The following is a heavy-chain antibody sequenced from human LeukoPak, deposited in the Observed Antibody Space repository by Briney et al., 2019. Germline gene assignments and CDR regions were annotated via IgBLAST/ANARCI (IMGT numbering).Heavy chain of an antibody. CDR2: IRYDGSNK. V-gene: IGHV3-30*02. D-gene: IGHD1-26*01. J-gene: IGHJ4*02. CDR3: AKARVGATTSGY. CDR1: GFTFSSYG. Sequence: GGSLRPSCAASGFTFSSYGMHWVRQAPGKGLEWVAFIRYDGSNKYYADSVKGRFTISRDNSKNTLYLQMNSLRAEDTAVYYCAKARVGATTSGYWGQGTLVTVSS.